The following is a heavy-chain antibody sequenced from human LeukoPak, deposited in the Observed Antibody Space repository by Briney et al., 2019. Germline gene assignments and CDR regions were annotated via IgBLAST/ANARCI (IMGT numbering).Heavy chain of an antibody. V-gene: IGHV3-33*01. Sequence: PGGSLRLSCAASGFTFSSYGMHWVRHAPGKGLEWGAVIWYDGSNKYYADSVKGRFTISRDNSKNTLYLQMNSLRAEDTAVYYCARAGCSGGSCYSGFWFDPWGQGTLVTVSS. CDR2: IWYDGSNK. CDR1: GFTFSSYG. J-gene: IGHJ5*02. CDR3: ARAGCSGGSCYSGFWFDP. D-gene: IGHD2-15*01.